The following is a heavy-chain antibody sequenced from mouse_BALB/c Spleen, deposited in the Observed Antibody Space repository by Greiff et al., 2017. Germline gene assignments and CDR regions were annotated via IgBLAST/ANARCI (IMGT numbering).Heavy chain of an antibody. CDR1: GYTFTSYW. D-gene: IGHD4-1*01. CDR2: INPSNGRT. J-gene: IGHJ2*01. Sequence: VQLQQSGAELVKPGASVKLSCKASGYTFTSYWMHWVKQRPGQGLEWIGEINPSNGRTNYNEKFKSKATLTVDKSSSTAYMQLSSLTSEDSAVYYCARGGLGPFDYWGQGTTLTVSS. V-gene: IGHV1S81*02. CDR3: ARGGLGPFDY.